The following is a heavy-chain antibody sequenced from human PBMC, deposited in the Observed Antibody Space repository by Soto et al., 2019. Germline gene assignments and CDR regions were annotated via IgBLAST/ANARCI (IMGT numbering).Heavy chain of an antibody. J-gene: IGHJ4*02. CDR1: GGSFGGYY. CDR3: ARRSIYFDY. CDR2: IYYSGST. Sequence: PSDTLCLTYAVYGGSFGGYYWGWIRQPPGKGLEWIGSIYYSGSTYYNPSLKSRVTISVDTSKNQFSLKLSSVTAADTAVYYCARRSIYFDYWGQGTLVTVSS. V-gene: IGHV4-39*01.